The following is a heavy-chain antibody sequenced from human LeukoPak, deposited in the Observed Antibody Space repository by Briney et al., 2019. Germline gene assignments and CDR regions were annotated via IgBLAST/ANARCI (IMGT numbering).Heavy chain of an antibody. D-gene: IGHD3-10*01. CDR3: ARDRVQIWSFVGTFDS. Sequence: GGSLRLSCAASGFSFTSYSMHWVRQTPDKGLEWVALISFDGKNILYADSVQGRFSVSRDIASNALYLQMNALRPEDTAVYYCARDRVQIWSFVGTFDSWGQGSLVTVSS. J-gene: IGHJ4*02. CDR1: GFSFTSYS. CDR2: ISFDGKNI. V-gene: IGHV3-30*04.